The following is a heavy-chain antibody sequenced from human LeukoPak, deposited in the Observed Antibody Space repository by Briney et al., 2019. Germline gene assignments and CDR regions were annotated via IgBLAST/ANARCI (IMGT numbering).Heavy chain of an antibody. CDR2: INHSGST. V-gene: IGHV4-39*07. CDR3: ASAFGAARRRSLSDY. D-gene: IGHD6-6*01. J-gene: IGHJ4*02. Sequence: SETLSLTCTVSGGSISSSGYYWSWIRQPPGKGLEWIGEINHSGSTNYNPSLKSRVTISVDTSENQFSLKLSSVTAADTAVYYCASAFGAARRRSLSDYWGQGTLVTVSS. CDR1: GGSISSSGYY.